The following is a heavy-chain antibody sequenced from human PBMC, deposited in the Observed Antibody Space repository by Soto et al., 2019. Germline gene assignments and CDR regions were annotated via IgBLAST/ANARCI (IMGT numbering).Heavy chain of an antibody. J-gene: IGHJ4*02. D-gene: IGHD5-12*01. CDR1: GGSISSSSYY. V-gene: IGHV4-39*01. CDR2: IYYSGST. CDR3: ARQRVWWLRPFDY. Sequence: QLQLQESGPGLVKPSETLSLTCTVSGGSISSSSYYWGWIRQPPGKGLEWIGSIYYSGSTYYNPSLKSRVTISVDTSKNQFSLKLSSVTAADTAVYYCARQRVWWLRPFDYWGQGTLVTVSS.